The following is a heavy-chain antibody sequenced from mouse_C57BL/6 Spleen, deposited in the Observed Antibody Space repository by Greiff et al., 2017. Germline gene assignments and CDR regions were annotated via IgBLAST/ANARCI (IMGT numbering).Heavy chain of an antibody. CDR1: GYTFTSYW. D-gene: IGHD2-4*01. V-gene: IGHV1-52*01. J-gene: IGHJ2*01. Sequence: QVQLQQPGAELVRPGSSVKLSCTASGYTFTSYWMHWVKQRPIQGLEWIGNLDPSDSETHYNPKFKDKATLTVDKSSSTAYLQLSSLTSEDSAVYYCARGDYDYDGYYFDYWGQGTTLTVSS. CDR3: ARGDYDYDGYYFDY. CDR2: LDPSDSET.